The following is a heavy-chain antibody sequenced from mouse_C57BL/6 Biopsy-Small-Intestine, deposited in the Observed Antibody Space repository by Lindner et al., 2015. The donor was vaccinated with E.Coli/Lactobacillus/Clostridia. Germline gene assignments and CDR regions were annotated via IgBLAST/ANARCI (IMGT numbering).Heavy chain of an antibody. CDR1: GGTFSDYA. Sequence: SVKVSCKASGGTFSDYAISWLRQAPGQGPEWMGGSIPLFGTTNYAQKFQGRVTITADKSTSTVYLELSSLRPDDTAVYYCARFMHNSGFFYYGLDVWGQGTTVTVSS. CDR2: SIPLFGTT. D-gene: IGHD1-1*01. J-gene: IGHJ1*01. V-gene: IGHV1-75*01. CDR3: ARFMHNSGFFYYGLDV.